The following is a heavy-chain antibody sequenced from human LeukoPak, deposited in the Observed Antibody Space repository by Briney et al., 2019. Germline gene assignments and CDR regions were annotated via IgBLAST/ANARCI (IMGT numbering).Heavy chain of an antibody. D-gene: IGHD3-3*01. CDR2: ISWSSGII. J-gene: IGHJ5*02. V-gene: IGHV3-9*01. CDR3: AAGFWGAYYVSS. CDR1: GFTFDDYA. Sequence: GRSLRLSCAASGFTFDDYAMHWVRQAPGKGLEWVSGISWSSGIIAYADSVKGRFTISRDNAKSSLSLQMNSLRAEDTGLYYCAAGFWGAYYVSSWGQGTLVTVSS.